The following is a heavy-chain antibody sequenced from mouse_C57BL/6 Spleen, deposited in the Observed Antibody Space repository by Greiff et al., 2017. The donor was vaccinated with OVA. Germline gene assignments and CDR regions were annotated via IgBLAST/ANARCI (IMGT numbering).Heavy chain of an antibody. CDR3: ARGAYDYDGVYAMDY. D-gene: IGHD2-4*01. Sequence: VQLKESGPELVKPGASVKISCKASGYSFTDYNMNWVKQSNGKSLEWIGVINPNYGTTSYNQKFKGKATWTVDQSSSTAYMQLNSLTSEDSAVEYCARGAYDYDGVYAMDYWGQGTSVTVSS. CDR2: INPNYGTT. J-gene: IGHJ4*01. V-gene: IGHV1-39*01. CDR1: GYSFTDYN.